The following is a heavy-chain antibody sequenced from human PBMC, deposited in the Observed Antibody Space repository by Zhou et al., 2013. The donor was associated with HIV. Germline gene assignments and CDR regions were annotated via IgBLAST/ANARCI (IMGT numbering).Heavy chain of an antibody. CDR1: GYTFTNYD. CDR2: MNPRSGNT. J-gene: IGHJ3*02. V-gene: IGHV1-8*03. CDR3: ARHRRYGDNSYAFDI. Sequence: QVQLLQSGAEVKPPGASVKVSCKASGYTFTNYDINWVRQATGQGLEWMGWMNPRSGNTGYAQKFQGRVTITRNTSINTAYMELSSLRSEDTGVYYCARHRRYGDNSYAFDIWAKGQWSPSLQ. D-gene: IGHD2-21*01.